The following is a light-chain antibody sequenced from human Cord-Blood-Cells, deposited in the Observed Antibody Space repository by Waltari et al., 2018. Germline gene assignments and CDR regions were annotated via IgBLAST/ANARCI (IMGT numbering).Light chain of an antibody. Sequence: EIVLTQSPATLSLSPGERATLSCRASQSVSSYLAWYQQKPGQAPRLLIYDASNRATGSPARFSGSGSGTDFTRTISSLEPEDFAVYYCQQRSNWPFGGGTKVEIK. V-gene: IGKV3-11*01. CDR1: QSVSSY. CDR3: QQRSNWP. CDR2: DAS. J-gene: IGKJ4*01.